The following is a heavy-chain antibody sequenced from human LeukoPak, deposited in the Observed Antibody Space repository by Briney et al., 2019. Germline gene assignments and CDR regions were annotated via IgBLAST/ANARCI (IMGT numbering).Heavy chain of an antibody. J-gene: IGHJ4*02. CDR1: GFSLTTSGVG. D-gene: IGHD5-12*01. CDR2: IYWSDGK. V-gene: IGHV2-5*01. CDR3: AHRGYGDY. Sequence: SGPTLVNPTQTLTLTCSFSGFSLTTSGVGVAWIRQPPGKALEWLALIYWSDGKYYNPSLKSRLTITKDTSENQVVLTMTNMDPVDTATYYCAHRGYGDYWGQGTLVTVSS.